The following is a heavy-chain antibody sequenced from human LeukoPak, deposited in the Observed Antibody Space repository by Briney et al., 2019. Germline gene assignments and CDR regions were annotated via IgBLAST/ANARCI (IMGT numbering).Heavy chain of an antibody. D-gene: IGHD6-13*01. V-gene: IGHV3-21*01. CDR1: GFTFSSYS. Sequence: AGGSLRLSCAASGFTFSSYSMNWVRQAPGKGLEWVSSISSSSSYIYYADSVKGRFTISRDNAKNSLYLQMNSLRAEDTAVYYCARETNIAATRRIDYWGQGTLVTVSS. CDR2: ISSSSSYI. J-gene: IGHJ4*02. CDR3: ARETNIAATRRIDY.